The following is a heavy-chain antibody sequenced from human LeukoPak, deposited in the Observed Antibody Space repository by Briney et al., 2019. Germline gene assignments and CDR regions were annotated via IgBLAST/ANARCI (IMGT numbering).Heavy chain of an antibody. D-gene: IGHD1-1*01. J-gene: IGHJ4*02. V-gene: IGHV3-21*01. CDR3: ARESPGTTVFDY. CDR2: ISGSSIYI. CDR1: GFTFSSYE. Sequence: GGSLRLSCAASGFTFSSYEMNWVRQAPGKGLEWVSSISGSSIYIYYADSLKGRFTISRDNAKNSLYLQMNSLRAEDTAVYYCARESPGTTVFDYWGQGTLVTVSS.